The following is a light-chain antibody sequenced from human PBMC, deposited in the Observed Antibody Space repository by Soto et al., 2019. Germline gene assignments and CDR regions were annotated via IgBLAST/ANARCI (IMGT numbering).Light chain of an antibody. CDR3: SSYAGSNNPLYV. CDR1: SSDVGGYNY. V-gene: IGLV2-8*01. J-gene: IGLJ1*01. Sequence: QSVLTQPPSASGSPGQSVTISCTGTSSDVGGYNYVSWYQQHPGKAPNLMIYEVSKRPSGVPDRFSGSKSGNTASLTVSGLQAEDEADYYCSSYAGSNNPLYVFGTGTKLTVL. CDR2: EVS.